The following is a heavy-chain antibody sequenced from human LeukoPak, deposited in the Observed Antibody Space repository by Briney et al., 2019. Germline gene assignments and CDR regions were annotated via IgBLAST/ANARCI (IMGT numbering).Heavy chain of an antibody. CDR1: GFTFSSYA. CDR2: ISGSGGST. CDR3: AKDAYYDILTGHYYFGY. V-gene: IGHV3-23*01. Sequence: GGSLRLSCAASGFTFSSYAMSWVRQAPGKGLEWVSAISGSGGSTYYADSVKGRFTISRDNSKNTLYLQMNSLRAEDTAVYYCAKDAYYDILTGHYYFGYWGQGTLVTVSS. J-gene: IGHJ4*02. D-gene: IGHD3-9*01.